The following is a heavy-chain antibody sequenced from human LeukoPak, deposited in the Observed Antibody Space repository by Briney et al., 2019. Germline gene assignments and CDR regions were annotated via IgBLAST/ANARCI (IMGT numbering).Heavy chain of an antibody. CDR1: GYTFTGYY. Sequence: ASVKVSCKASGYTFTGYYMHWVRQAPGQGLEWMGRINPNSGGTNYAQKFQGRVTMTRDTSISTAYMELGRLRSDDTAVYYCARDYDFWSGYYWDYWGQGTLVTVSS. CDR3: ARDYDFWSGYYWDY. V-gene: IGHV1-2*06. D-gene: IGHD3-3*01. J-gene: IGHJ4*02. CDR2: INPNSGGT.